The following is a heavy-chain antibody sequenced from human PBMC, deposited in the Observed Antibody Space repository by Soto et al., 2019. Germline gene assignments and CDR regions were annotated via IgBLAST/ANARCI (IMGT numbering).Heavy chain of an antibody. CDR1: GISLSGSF. J-gene: IGHJ4*02. CDR2: IASRAHNYAT. V-gene: IGHV3-73*02. D-gene: IGHD5-18*01. Sequence: EVEVVESGGGLVQPGGSLKLSCAASGISLSGSFIHWVRQASGKGPEWVGRIASRAHNYATAYGTSVQGRFTVSRDDSLNTAYLQMNALKTEDTVVYFCARLMDTLFDRFDYWGRGILVTVSA. CDR3: ARLMDTLFDRFDY.